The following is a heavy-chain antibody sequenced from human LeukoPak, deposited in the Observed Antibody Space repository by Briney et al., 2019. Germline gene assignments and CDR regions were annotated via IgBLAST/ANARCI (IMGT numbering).Heavy chain of an antibody. Sequence: SETLSLTCAVYGGSFSGYYWSWIRQPPGKGLEWIGEINHSGSTNYNPSLKSRVTISVDTSKNRFSLKLSSVTAADTAVYYCARGRDYYGSGSPFDYWGQGTLVTVSS. CDR2: INHSGST. D-gene: IGHD3-10*01. V-gene: IGHV4-34*01. CDR3: ARGRDYYGSGSPFDY. CDR1: GGSFSGYY. J-gene: IGHJ4*02.